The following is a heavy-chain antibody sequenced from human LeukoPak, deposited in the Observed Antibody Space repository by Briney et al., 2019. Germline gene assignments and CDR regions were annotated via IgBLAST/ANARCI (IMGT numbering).Heavy chain of an antibody. CDR3: ARGDDYGGAFDM. J-gene: IGHJ3*02. CDR1: GYSFTSYW. Sequence: NHGESLKISCKGSGYSFTSYWISWVRQMPGKGLEWMGRIDPGDSSTNYSPSFQGLVTISADKSISTAYLQWSSLKASDTAMYYCARGDDYGGAFDMWGQGTMVTVSS. V-gene: IGHV5-10-1*01. CDR2: IDPGDSST. D-gene: IGHD4-23*01.